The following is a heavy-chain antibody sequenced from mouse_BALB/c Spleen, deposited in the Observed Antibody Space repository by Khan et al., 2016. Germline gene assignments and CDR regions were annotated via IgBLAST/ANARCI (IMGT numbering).Heavy chain of an antibody. D-gene: IGHD1-1*01. Sequence: EVQLQESGPGLVRPSQSLSLTCTVTGYSITSDYAWNWIRQFPGKKLEWMGYISYSGTTSYNPSLKSRVSITRDTSKNQFFPQLTSVTTEDTATYYCTTRHYYGSSSFAYWGQGTLVTVSA. CDR2: ISYSGTT. CDR1: GYSITSDYA. J-gene: IGHJ3*01. CDR3: TTRHYYGSSSFAY. V-gene: IGHV3-2*02.